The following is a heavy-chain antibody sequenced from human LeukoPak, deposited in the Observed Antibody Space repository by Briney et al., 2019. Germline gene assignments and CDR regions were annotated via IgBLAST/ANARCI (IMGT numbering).Heavy chain of an antibody. CDR1: GYSISSGYY. D-gene: IGHD3-3*01. V-gene: IGHV4-38-2*01. CDR2: IYHSGST. CDR3: ARHAPDVENYFDY. J-gene: IGHJ4*02. Sequence: SETLSLTCAVSGYSISSGYYWGWIRRPPGKGREWIGSIYHSGSTYYNPSLKSRVTISVDTSKNQFSLKLSSVTAADTAVYYCARHAPDVENYFDYWGQGTLVTVSS.